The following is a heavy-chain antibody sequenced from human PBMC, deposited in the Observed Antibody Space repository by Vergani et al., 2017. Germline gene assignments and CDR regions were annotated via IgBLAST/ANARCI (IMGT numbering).Heavy chain of an antibody. J-gene: IGHJ4*02. Sequence: QVQLVESGGGVVQPGGSLRLYCAASGFTFSSYGMHWVRQAPGKGLEWVAFIRYDGSNKYYADSVKGRFTISRDNSKNTLYLQMNSLRAEDTAVYYCAKDVVAAAGPGGDWGQGTLVTVSS. CDR2: IRYDGSNK. CDR3: AKDVVAAAGPGGD. V-gene: IGHV3-30*02. D-gene: IGHD6-13*01. CDR1: GFTFSSYG.